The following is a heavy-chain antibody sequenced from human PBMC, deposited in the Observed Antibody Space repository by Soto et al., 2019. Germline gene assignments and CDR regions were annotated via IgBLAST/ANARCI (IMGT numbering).Heavy chain of an antibody. CDR3: AREGITIFGAWRPGYGMDV. Sequence: QVQLVQSGAEVKKPGSSVKVSCKASGGTFSSYAISWVRQAPGQGLEWMGGFISIFGTANYAQKFQGSVTITADESTSTAYMGLSSLGSEDTAVYYCAREGITIFGAWRPGYGMDVWGQGTTVTVSS. D-gene: IGHD3-3*01. V-gene: IGHV1-69*01. CDR1: GGTFSSYA. CDR2: FISIFGTA. J-gene: IGHJ6*02.